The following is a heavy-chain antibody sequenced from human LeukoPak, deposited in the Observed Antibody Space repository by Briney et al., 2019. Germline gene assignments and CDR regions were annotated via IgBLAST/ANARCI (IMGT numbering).Heavy chain of an antibody. V-gene: IGHV4-39*01. Sequence: SETLSLTCTVSGGSISSSSYYWGWIRQPQGKGLEWIGSIYYSGSTYYNPSLKSRVTISVDTSKNQFSLKLSSVTAADTAVYYCATWGVATNYFDYWGQGTLVTVSS. CDR3: ATWGVATNYFDY. CDR2: IYYSGST. CDR1: GGSISSSSYY. D-gene: IGHD5-12*01. J-gene: IGHJ4*02.